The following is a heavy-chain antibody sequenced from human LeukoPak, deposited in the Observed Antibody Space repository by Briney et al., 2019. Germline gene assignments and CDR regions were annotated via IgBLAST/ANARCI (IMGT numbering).Heavy chain of an antibody. CDR3: ARGAYDYVWGSYRYYYFDY. V-gene: IGHV4-34*01. Sequence: SETLSLTCAVSGGSISSGGYYWSWIRQPPGKGLEWIGEINHSGSTNYNPSLKSRVTISVDTSKNQFSLKLSSVTAADTAVYYCARGAYDYVWGSYRYYYFDYWGQGTLVTVSS. CDR2: INHSGST. J-gene: IGHJ4*02. CDR1: GGSISSGGYY. D-gene: IGHD3-16*02.